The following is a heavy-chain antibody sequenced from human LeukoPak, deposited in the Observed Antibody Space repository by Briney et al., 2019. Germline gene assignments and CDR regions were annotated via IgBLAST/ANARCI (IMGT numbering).Heavy chain of an antibody. CDR2: IIPIFGTA. CDR3: ARAGPGYSSGWSFYYMDV. V-gene: IGHV1-69*13. Sequence: GASVKVSCKASGGTFSSYAISWVRQAPGQGLEWMGGIIPIFGTANYAQKFQGRVTITADESTSTAYMEPSSLRSEDTAVYYCARAGPGYSSGWSFYYMDVWGKGTTVTVSS. J-gene: IGHJ6*03. D-gene: IGHD6-19*01. CDR1: GGTFSSYA.